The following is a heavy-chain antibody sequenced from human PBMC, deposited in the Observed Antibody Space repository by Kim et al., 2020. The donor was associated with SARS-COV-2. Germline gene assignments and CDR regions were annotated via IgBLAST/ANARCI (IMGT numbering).Heavy chain of an antibody. CDR3: ASVRLSGSYPLDY. Sequence: YADSVKGRFTISRDNAKNTLYLQMNSLRAEDTAVYYCASVRLSGSYPLDYWGQGTLVTVSS. V-gene: IGHV3-74*01. J-gene: IGHJ4*02. D-gene: IGHD1-26*01.